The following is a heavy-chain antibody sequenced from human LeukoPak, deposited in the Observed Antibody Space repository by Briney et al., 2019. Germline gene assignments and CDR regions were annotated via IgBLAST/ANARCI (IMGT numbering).Heavy chain of an antibody. CDR2: ISGSGTNQ. Sequence: GGSLRLSCALSGLTVNDNYMSWVRQAPGKGLEWLSYISGSGTNQHYADSVRGRFTISRDNAENSLSLQMDSLRADDTAVYYCARPVSPNYFYYMDVWGKGTTVTVSS. D-gene: IGHD4-11*01. CDR3: ARPVSPNYFYYMDV. J-gene: IGHJ6*03. V-gene: IGHV3-11*01. CDR1: GLTVNDNY.